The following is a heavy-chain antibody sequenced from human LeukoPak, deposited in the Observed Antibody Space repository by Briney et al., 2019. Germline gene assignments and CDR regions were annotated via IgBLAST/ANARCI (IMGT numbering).Heavy chain of an antibody. D-gene: IGHD3-10*01. V-gene: IGHV3-30*04. CDR3: ARSLPNVLLWFGEFFDY. CDR1: GFTFSSYA. J-gene: IGHJ4*02. Sequence: GGSLRLSCAASGFTFSSYAMHWVRQAPGKGLEWVAVISYDGSNKYYADAVKGRFTISRDDSKNTLYLQMNSLRAEDTAVYYCARSLPNVLLWFGEFFDYWGQGTLVTVSS. CDR2: ISYDGSNK.